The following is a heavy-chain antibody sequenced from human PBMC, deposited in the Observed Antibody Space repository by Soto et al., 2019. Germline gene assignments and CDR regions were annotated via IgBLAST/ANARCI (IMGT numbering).Heavy chain of an antibody. CDR2: VYYTGST. V-gene: IGHV4-59*01. Sequence: QVQLQESGPGLVKPSETLSLTCSVSGGSISGSYWSWIRQSPGKGLEWLGYVYYTGSTNYSPSLRSRVSISVDTSKNEFSLRLSSVTAADTAVYFCARSVAVAGARIDYWGQGTQVTVSS. CDR1: GGSISGSY. D-gene: IGHD6-19*01. CDR3: ARSVAVAGARIDY. J-gene: IGHJ4*02.